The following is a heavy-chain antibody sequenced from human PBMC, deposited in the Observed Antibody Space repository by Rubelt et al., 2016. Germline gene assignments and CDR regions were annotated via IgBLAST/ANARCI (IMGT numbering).Heavy chain of an antibody. D-gene: IGHD6-13*01. Sequence: GRSLRLSCAASGFTFSNYAMHWVRQAPGKGLEWVAVISYDGSNKYYADSVKGRFTISRDNARNSLYLQMNSLRAEDTAVYYCARDMGQLVYYAMDVWGQGTTVTVSS. CDR2: ISYDGSNK. CDR3: ARDMGQLVYYAMDV. J-gene: IGHJ6*02. V-gene: IGHV3-33*05. CDR1: GFTFSNYA.